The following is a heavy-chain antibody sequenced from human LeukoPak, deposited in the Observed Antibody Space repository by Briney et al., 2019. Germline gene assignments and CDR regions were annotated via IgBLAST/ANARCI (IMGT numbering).Heavy chain of an antibody. D-gene: IGHD6-6*01. CDR1: GFTFSSYA. Sequence: PGGSLRLSCAASGFTFSSYAMSWVRQAPGKGLEWVANIKQDGSEKYYVDSVKGRFTISRDNAKNSLYLQMNSLRAEDTAVYYCARARGTWYSSSSTYNWFDPWGQGTLVTVSS. CDR3: ARARGTWYSSSSTYNWFDP. V-gene: IGHV3-7*01. CDR2: IKQDGSEK. J-gene: IGHJ5*02.